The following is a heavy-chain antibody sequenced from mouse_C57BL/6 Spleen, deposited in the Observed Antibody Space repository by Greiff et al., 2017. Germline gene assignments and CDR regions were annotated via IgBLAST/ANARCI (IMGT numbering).Heavy chain of an antibody. J-gene: IGHJ4*01. CDR2: IDPSDSYT. CDR3: ASRYYGYAMDY. Sequence: QVQLQQPGAELVRPGTSVKLSCKASGYTFTSYWMHWVKQRPGQGLEWIGVIDPSDSYTNYNQKFKGKATLTVDTSSRTAYMQLSSLTSEDSAVYYCASRYYGYAMDYWGQGTSVTVSS. D-gene: IGHD1-1*01. CDR1: GYTFTSYW. V-gene: IGHV1-59*01.